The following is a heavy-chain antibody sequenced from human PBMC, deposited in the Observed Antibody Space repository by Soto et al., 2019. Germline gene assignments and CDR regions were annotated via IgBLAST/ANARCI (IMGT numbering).Heavy chain of an antibody. CDR3: ARDSLHNWNYYYYGMDV. Sequence: SVKVSCKASGGTFSSYAISWVRQAPGQGLEWMGGIIPIFGTANYPQKFQGRVTITADESTSIAYMELSSLRSEDTAVYYCARDSLHNWNYYYYGMDVWGQGTTVTVSS. CDR2: IIPIFGTA. D-gene: IGHD1-20*01. CDR1: GGTFSSYA. V-gene: IGHV1-69*13. J-gene: IGHJ6*02.